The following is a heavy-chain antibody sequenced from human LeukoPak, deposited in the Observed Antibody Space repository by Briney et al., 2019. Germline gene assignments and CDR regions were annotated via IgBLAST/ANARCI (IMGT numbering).Heavy chain of an antibody. CDR1: GFTFSSYW. J-gene: IGHJ4*01. CDR3: ARELPREVTLDY. V-gene: IGHV3-74*01. CDR2: IFTDGSTT. D-gene: IGHD2-21*02. Sequence: PGGSLRLSCAASGFTFSSYWMSWVRQAPGKGLVWVSRIFTDGSTTSYADSVKGRFTISRDNAKNTLYLEMKSLRVEDTAVYYCARELPREVTLDYWGQGTLVTVSP.